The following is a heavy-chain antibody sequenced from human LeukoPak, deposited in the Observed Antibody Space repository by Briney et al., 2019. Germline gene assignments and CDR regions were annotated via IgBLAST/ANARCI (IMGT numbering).Heavy chain of an antibody. CDR3: ARPPGIAAAWFDP. V-gene: IGHV4-39*01. J-gene: IGHJ5*02. CDR1: GGSISSSRYY. D-gene: IGHD6-13*01. CDR2: ISYSGST. Sequence: SETLSLTCTVSGGSISSSRYYWGWIRQPPGKGLEWIGSISYSGSTHYNPSLKSRVTVSVDTSKDQISLKLSSVTPADTAAYYCARPPGIAAAWFDPWGQGTLVTVAS.